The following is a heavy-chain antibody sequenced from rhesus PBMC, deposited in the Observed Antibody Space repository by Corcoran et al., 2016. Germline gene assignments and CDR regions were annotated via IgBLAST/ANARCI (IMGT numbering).Heavy chain of an antibody. CDR3: ARNTLGTVNYWYFDL. D-gene: IGHD5-24*01. V-gene: IGHV4-127*01. CDR1: GYSISTGYG. CDR2: IVGSSGST. J-gene: IGHJ2*01. Sequence: QVQLQESGPGLVKPSETLSLTCAVSGYSISTGYGWSWIRQPPGRGLEWIGYIVGSSGSTNYNPSLKSRVTISKDTSKNQFSLKLSAVTAADTAVYYCARNTLGTVNYWYFDLWGPGTPITISS.